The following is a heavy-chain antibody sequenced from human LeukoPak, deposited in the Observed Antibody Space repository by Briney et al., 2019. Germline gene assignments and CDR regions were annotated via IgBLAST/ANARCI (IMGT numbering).Heavy chain of an antibody. CDR2: ISAYNGNT. CDR1: GYSLTSYG. J-gene: IGHJ4*02. CDR3: ARERWGQWLVFDY. D-gene: IGHD6-19*01. Sequence: ASVKVSCKASGYSLTSYGISWVRQAPGQGLEWMGWISAYNGNTKYAQKLQGRVTMTTDTSTSTAYMELRSLRSDDTAVYYCARERWGQWLVFDYWGQGTLVTVSS. V-gene: IGHV1-18*01.